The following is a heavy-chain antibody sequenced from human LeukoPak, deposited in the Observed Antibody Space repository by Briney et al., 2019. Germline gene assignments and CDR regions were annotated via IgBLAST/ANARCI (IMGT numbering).Heavy chain of an antibody. CDR2: IIPIFGTA. Sequence: GASVKVSCKASGGTFSSYAISWVRQAPGQGLEWMGGIIPIFGTANYAQKFQGRVTITADESTSTAYMELSSLRSEDTAVHYCACARYSGSYYDYWGQGTLVTVSS. D-gene: IGHD1-26*01. CDR3: ACARYSGSYYDY. CDR1: GGTFSSYA. J-gene: IGHJ4*02. V-gene: IGHV1-69*13.